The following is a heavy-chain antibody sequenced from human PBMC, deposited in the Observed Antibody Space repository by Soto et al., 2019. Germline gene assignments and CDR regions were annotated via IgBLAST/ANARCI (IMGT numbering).Heavy chain of an antibody. V-gene: IGHV4-59*01. D-gene: IGHD3-3*01. CDR2: IYYSGST. Sequence: SETLSLTCTVSGGSISSYYWSWIRQPPGKGLEWIGYIYYSGSTNYNPSLKSRVTISVDTSKNQFSLKLSSVTAADTAVYYCARDQGVLRFLEWLPHYYYGMDVWGQGTTVTVSS. CDR1: GGSISSYY. CDR3: ARDQGVLRFLEWLPHYYYGMDV. J-gene: IGHJ6*02.